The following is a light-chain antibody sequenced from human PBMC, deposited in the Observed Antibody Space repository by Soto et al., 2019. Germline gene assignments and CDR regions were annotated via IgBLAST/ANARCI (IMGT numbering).Light chain of an antibody. J-gene: IGKJ4*01. CDR2: EVS. CDR1: EKINKW. Sequence: GDRVTITCRASEKINKWLAWYQNKPGKDPNIVIYEVSTLHSGVPSRFSGSLSGTEFNLTISRLQTEDGAAYDCQKYNSAPLTVGGRTKVDI. CDR3: QKYNSAPLT. V-gene: IGKV1-5*03.